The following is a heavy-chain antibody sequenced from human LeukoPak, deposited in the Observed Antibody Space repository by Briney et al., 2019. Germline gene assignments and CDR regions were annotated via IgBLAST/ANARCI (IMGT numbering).Heavy chain of an antibody. D-gene: IGHD3-10*01. J-gene: IGHJ5*02. Sequence: GGSLRLSCAASGFTFSSYAMTWVRQAPGKGLEWVAIIGGSGPTTFHADSVKGWFTISRDTSKDTLYLQMNSLRAEDTALYYCAKTFRAGVNFFDPWGQGTLVTVSS. CDR2: IGGSGPTT. V-gene: IGHV3-23*01. CDR3: AKTFRAGVNFFDP. CDR1: GFTFSSYA.